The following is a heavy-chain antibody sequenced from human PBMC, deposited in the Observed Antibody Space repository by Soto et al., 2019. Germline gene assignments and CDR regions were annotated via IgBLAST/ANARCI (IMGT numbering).Heavy chain of an antibody. J-gene: IGHJ5*02. Sequence: ASVKVSCKASGYPLTAKYLHWVRQAPGQGLEWMGWINPSSGGTKEAQKFRGRVTMTRDTSISAAYMELSRLTSDNTAVYYCAKGGSSWTEWFDPWGQGTLVTVSS. CDR2: INPSSGGT. V-gene: IGHV1-2*02. CDR3: AKGGSSWTEWFDP. D-gene: IGHD6-13*01. CDR1: GYPLTAKY.